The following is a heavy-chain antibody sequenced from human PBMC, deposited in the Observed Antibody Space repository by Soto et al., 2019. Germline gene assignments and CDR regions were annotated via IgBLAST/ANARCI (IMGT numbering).Heavy chain of an antibody. Sequence: PSETLSLTCTVSGGSISSSSYYWGWIRQPPGKGLEWIGSIYYSGSTYYNPSLKSRVTISVDTSKNQFSLKLSSVTAADTAVYYCARQPPPDSSSYLYYYYYYGMDVWGQGTTVTVSS. CDR1: GGSISSSSYY. J-gene: IGHJ6*02. D-gene: IGHD6-6*01. CDR3: ARQPPPDSSSYLYYYYYYGMDV. CDR2: IYYSGST. V-gene: IGHV4-39*01.